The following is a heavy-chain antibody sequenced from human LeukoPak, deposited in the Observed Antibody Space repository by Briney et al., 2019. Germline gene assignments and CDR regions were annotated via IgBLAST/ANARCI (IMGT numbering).Heavy chain of an antibody. CDR2: IWYDGTEK. D-gene: IGHD3-22*01. J-gene: IGHJ5*02. CDR1: GLTFRNYA. Sequence: GGSLRLSCAASGLTFRNYAMHWVRQAPGGGLEWVAVIWYDGTEKYYAASVMGRFTISRDSSENTLYLQMNGLRTEDTGVYYCARVNGPNSGHYYTLDLWGQGTPVTVSS. V-gene: IGHV3-33*01. CDR3: ARVNGPNSGHYYTLDL.